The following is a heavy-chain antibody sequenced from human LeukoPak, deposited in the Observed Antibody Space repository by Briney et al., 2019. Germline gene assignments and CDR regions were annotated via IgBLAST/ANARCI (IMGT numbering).Heavy chain of an antibody. CDR1: GFTFSSYW. V-gene: IGHV3-23*01. Sequence: PGGSLRLSCAASGFTFSSYWMSWVRQAPGKGLEWVSSIIGSGGSTYYADSVKGRFTISRDNSKNTLYLQMNSLRAEDTAVYYCAKDGSYGGNSDYWGQGTLVTVSS. CDR3: AKDGSYGGNSDY. CDR2: IIGSGGST. D-gene: IGHD4-23*01. J-gene: IGHJ4*02.